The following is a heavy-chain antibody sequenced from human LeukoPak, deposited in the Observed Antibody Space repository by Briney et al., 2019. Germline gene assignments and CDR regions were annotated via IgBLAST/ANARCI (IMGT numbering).Heavy chain of an antibody. CDR1: GFTFSNYW. CDR2: ISSSSTYI. Sequence: GGSLRLSCAASGFTFSNYWMNWVRQAPGKGLEWVSSISSSSTYIYYADSVKGRFTISRDNAKNSLYLQMSSLRAEDTAVYYCARDPRYDTTGYYYGPYYFDYWGQGTPVTVSS. CDR3: ARDPRYDTTGYYYGPYYFDY. D-gene: IGHD3-22*01. J-gene: IGHJ4*02. V-gene: IGHV3-21*01.